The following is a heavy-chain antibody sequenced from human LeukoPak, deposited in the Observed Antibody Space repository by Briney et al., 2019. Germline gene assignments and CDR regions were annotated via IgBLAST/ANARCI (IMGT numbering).Heavy chain of an antibody. V-gene: IGHV3-30*18. CDR3: AKDRGHRMEYNLYGMDV. CDR1: GFTFCSYG. Sequence: GRSLRLSCAASGFTFCSYGMHWVRQAPGKGLEWVAVISYDGSNKYYADSVKGRFTISRDNSKNTLYLQMNSLRAEDTAVYYCAKDRGHRMEYNLYGMDVWGQGTTVTVSS. CDR2: ISYDGSNK. D-gene: IGHD1-20*01. J-gene: IGHJ6*02.